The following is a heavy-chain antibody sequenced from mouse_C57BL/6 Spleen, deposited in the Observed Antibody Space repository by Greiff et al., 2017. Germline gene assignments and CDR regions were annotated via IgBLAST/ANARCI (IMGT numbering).Heavy chain of an antibody. CDR1: GYTFTSYW. Sequence: QVQLQQPGAELVKPGASVKLSCKASGYTFTSYWMQWVKQRPGQGLEWIGEIDPSDSYTNYNQKFKGKATLTVDTSSSTAYMQLSSLTSEDSAVYYCARLGSSWDYWGQGTTLTVSS. CDR3: ARLGSSWDY. J-gene: IGHJ2*01. CDR2: IDPSDSYT. D-gene: IGHD1-1*01. V-gene: IGHV1-50*01.